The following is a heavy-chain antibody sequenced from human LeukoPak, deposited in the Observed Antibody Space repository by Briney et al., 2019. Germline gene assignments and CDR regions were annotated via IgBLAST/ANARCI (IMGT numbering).Heavy chain of an antibody. CDR2: IFHRGST. D-gene: IGHD4-17*01. CDR1: GDPISSNNW. J-gene: IGHJ3*02. Sequence: SETLSLTCAVSGDPISSNNWWSWVRQPPGKGLEWIGEIFHRGSTNYNPSLKSRVTVSVDTSKNQFSLKLSSVTAADTAVYYCASQKGLGYGDYVHAFDIWGQGTMVTVSS. V-gene: IGHV4-4*02. CDR3: ASQKGLGYGDYVHAFDI.